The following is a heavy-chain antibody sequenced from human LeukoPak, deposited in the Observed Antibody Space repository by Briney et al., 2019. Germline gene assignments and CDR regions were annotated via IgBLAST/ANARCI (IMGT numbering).Heavy chain of an antibody. J-gene: IGHJ4*02. CDR3: ARDRSSHFDY. V-gene: IGHV4-39*01. CDR1: GGSISSNNYY. D-gene: IGHD6-6*01. CDR2: IYNSGST. Sequence: SETLSLTCTVSGGSISSNNYYWGWIRQPPGKGLEWIGSIYNSGSTYYNPSLKSRVTISVDTSKNQFALKLSSVTAADTAVYYCARDRSSHFDYWGQGTLVTVSS.